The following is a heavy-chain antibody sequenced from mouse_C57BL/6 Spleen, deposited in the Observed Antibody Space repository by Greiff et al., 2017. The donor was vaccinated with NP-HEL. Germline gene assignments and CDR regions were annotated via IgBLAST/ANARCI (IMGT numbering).Heavy chain of an antibody. CDR3: AREIYDGYFGGYYFDY. Sequence: QVQLQQSGPELVKPGASVKISCKASGYAFSSSWMNWVKQRPGKGLEWIGRIYPGDGDTNYNGKFKGKATLTADKSSSTAYMQLSSLTSEDSAVYFCAREIYDGYFGGYYFDYWGQGTTLTVSS. V-gene: IGHV1-82*01. CDR1: GYAFSSSW. D-gene: IGHD2-3*01. J-gene: IGHJ2*01. CDR2: IYPGDGDT.